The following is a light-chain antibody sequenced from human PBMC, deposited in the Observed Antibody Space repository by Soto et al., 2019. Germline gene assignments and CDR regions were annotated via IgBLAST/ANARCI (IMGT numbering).Light chain of an antibody. V-gene: IGLV2-14*01. Sequence: QSVLTQPASVSGSPGQSIAISCTGTSSDVGGYSYVSWYQQQPGKAPKLVISDVSNRPSGVSDRFSGSKSGNTASLTISGLQTEDEADYYCASHTTSSTYVSGTGTKVTVL. CDR1: SSDVGGYSY. CDR2: DVS. CDR3: ASHTTSSTYV. J-gene: IGLJ1*01.